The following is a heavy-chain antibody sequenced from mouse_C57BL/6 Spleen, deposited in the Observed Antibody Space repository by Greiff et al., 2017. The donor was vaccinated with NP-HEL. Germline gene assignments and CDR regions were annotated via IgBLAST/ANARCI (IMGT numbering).Heavy chain of an antibody. CDR2: IDPEDGET. CDR3: ARAVVADYWYFDV. CDR1: GFNIKDYY. D-gene: IGHD1-1*01. J-gene: IGHJ1*03. Sequence: VQLKQSGAELVKPGASVKLSCTASGFNIKDYYMHWVKQRTEQGLAWIGRIDPEDGETKYAPKFQGKATITADTSSNTAYLQLSSLTSEDTAVYYCARAVVADYWYFDVWGTGTTVTVSS. V-gene: IGHV14-2*01.